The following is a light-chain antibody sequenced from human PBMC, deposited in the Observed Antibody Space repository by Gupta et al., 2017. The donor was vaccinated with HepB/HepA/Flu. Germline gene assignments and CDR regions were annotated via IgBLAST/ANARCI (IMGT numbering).Light chain of an antibody. CDR3: SSYTSSSTIYV. CDR1: SSAVGGYNY. V-gene: IGLV2-14*03. Sequence: SALTQPASVSGSPRPSITISSTGTSSAVGGYNYVSWYQQHPGEAPKLMIYDVSNRPSGVAYRFSGSKYGTTAALTITGLQAEEEADYYCSSYTSSSTIYVFGTGTKVTVL. CDR2: DVS. J-gene: IGLJ1*01.